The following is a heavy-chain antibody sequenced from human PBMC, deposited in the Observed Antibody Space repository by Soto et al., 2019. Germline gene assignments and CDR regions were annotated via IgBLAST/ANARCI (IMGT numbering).Heavy chain of an antibody. D-gene: IGHD7-27*01. Sequence: QVQLQESGPGLVKPSGTLSLTCAVSSGSISNSNWWSWVRQPPGKGLEWIGEIYHSGSTNYNPSLESRVTISVDKSKNQFSLKLNSVTAADTAVYYCARDLSAWGTKYFDYWGQGTLVTVSS. J-gene: IGHJ4*02. CDR2: IYHSGST. CDR3: ARDLSAWGTKYFDY. V-gene: IGHV4-4*02. CDR1: SGSISNSNW.